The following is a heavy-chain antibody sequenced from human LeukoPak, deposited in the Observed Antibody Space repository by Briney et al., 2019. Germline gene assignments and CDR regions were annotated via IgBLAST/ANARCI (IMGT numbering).Heavy chain of an antibody. CDR3: ATGGNMGGRWLAYNWFDP. D-gene: IGHD2-15*01. CDR1: GYTLTELS. CDR2: FEPEDGET. Sequence: ASVKVSCKVSGYTLTELSMHWVRQAPGKGLEWMGGFEPEDGETIYAQKSQGRVTMTEDTSTDTAYMELSSLRSEDTAVYYCATGGNMGGRWLAYNWFDPWGQGTLVTVSS. V-gene: IGHV1-24*01. J-gene: IGHJ5*02.